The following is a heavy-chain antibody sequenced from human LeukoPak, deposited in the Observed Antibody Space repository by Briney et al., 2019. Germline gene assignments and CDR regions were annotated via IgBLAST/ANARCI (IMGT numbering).Heavy chain of an antibody. CDR1: GFTFSSYA. CDR3: ARDRGSGENYFDY. J-gene: IGHJ4*02. D-gene: IGHD3-10*01. Sequence: GGSLRLSCAASGFTFSSYAMHWVRQAPGKGLEWVAVISYDGSNKYYADSVKGRFTISRDSSKNTLYLQMNSLRAEDTAVYYCARDRGSGENYFDYWGQGTLVTVSS. CDR2: ISYDGSNK. V-gene: IGHV3-30-3*01.